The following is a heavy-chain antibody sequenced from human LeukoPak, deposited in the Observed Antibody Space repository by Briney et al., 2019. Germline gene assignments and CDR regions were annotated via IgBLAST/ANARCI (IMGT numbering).Heavy chain of an antibody. V-gene: IGHV4-39*07. CDR2: IYHSGNT. Sequence: SETLSLTCTVSGGSISSSSYYWGWIRQSPGKGLEWIGSIYHSGNTYYNPSLKSRVTISVDTSKNQFSLKLSSVTAADTAVYYCARDKYYYDSSGSLDYWGQGTLVTVSS. CDR1: GGSISSSSYY. J-gene: IGHJ4*02. CDR3: ARDKYYYDSSGSLDY. D-gene: IGHD3-22*01.